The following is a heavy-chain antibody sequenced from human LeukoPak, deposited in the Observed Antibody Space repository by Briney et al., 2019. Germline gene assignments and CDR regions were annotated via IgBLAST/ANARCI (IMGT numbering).Heavy chain of an antibody. Sequence: ASVKVSCKASGGTFSSCAISWVRQAPGQGLEWMGWINGYNGNTNYVQKFQGRVTMTTDTSTSTAYMELRSLRSDDTAVYYCARVKNIVVVRFDHWGQGTLVTVSS. D-gene: IGHD2-21*01. CDR3: ARVKNIVVVRFDH. CDR2: INGYNGNT. J-gene: IGHJ4*02. V-gene: IGHV1-18*01. CDR1: GGTFSSCA.